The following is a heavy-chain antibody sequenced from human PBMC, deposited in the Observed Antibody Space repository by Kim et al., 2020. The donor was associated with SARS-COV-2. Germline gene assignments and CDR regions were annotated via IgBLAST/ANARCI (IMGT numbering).Heavy chain of an antibody. CDR3: ARGPSHTAPDDYYGMDV. V-gene: IGHV1-69*13. J-gene: IGHJ6*02. CDR2: IIPIFGTA. Sequence: SVKVSCKASGGTFSSYAISWVRQAPGQGLEWMGGIIPIFGTANYAQKFQGRVTITADESTSTAYMELSSLRSEDTAVYYCARGPSHTAPDDYYGMDVWGQGTTVTVSS. CDR1: GGTFSSYA. D-gene: IGHD5-18*01.